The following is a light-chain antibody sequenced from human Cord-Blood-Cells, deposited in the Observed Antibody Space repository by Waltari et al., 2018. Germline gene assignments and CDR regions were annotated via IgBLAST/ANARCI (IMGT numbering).Light chain of an antibody. CDR3: QQFNSYPLT. V-gene: IGKV1-13*02. CDR1: QGISSA. CDR2: DAS. Sequence: AIQLTQSPSSLSASVGDRVTITCRASQGISSALAWYQQKPAKAPKLLIYDASSLESGVPSRFSGSGSWTDFTLTISSLQPEDFATYYCQQFNSYPLTFGGGTNVEIK. J-gene: IGKJ4*01.